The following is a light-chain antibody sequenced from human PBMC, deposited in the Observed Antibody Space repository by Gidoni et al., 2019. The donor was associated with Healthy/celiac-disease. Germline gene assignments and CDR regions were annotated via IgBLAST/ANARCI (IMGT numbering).Light chain of an antibody. CDR1: QSISSY. V-gene: IGKV1-39*01. J-gene: IGKJ1*01. CDR2: AAS. Sequence: DIQMTQSPSSLSASVGDRVTITCRASQSISSYLNWYQQKPGKAPKLLIYAASSLQSGVPSRFSGSGSGTDFTLTIGSLQPEDFATYYCQQSDSTPWTFGQGTRVEIK. CDR3: QQSDSTPWT.